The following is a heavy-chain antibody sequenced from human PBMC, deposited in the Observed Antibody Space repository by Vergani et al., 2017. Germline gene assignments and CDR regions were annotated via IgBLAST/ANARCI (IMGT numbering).Heavy chain of an antibody. Sequence: QVQLQESGPGLVKPSETLSLTCTVSGGSISSYYWSWIRQPPGKGLEWIGYIYYSGSTNYNPSLKSRVTISVDTSKNQFSLKLSSVTAADTAVYYCAREWVAVAGTGNGAFDIWGQGTMVTVSS. CDR3: AREWVAVAGTGNGAFDI. V-gene: IGHV4-59*01. D-gene: IGHD6-19*01. CDR1: GGSISSYY. J-gene: IGHJ3*02. CDR2: IYYSGST.